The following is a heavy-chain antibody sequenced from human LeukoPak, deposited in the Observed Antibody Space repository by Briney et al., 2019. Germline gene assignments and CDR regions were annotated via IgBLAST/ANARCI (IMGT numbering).Heavy chain of an antibody. J-gene: IGHJ4*02. Sequence: ASAKVSCKASGYTFTSYGISWVRQAPGQGLEWMGWISAYNGNTNYAQKLQGRVTMTTDTSTSTAYMELRSLRSDDTAVYYCAREGQGYDSSGYYYWGQGTLVTVSS. CDR1: GYTFTSYG. D-gene: IGHD3-22*01. V-gene: IGHV1-18*01. CDR3: AREGQGYDSSGYYY. CDR2: ISAYNGNT.